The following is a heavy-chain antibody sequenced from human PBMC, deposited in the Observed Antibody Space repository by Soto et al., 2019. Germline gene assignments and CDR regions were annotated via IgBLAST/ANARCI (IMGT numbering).Heavy chain of an antibody. CDR1: GFTFSSYA. CDR2: ISYDGSNK. J-gene: IGHJ5*02. Sequence: GGSLRLSCAASGFTFSSYAMHWVRQAPGKGLEWVAVISYDGSNKYYADSVKGRFTISRDNSKNTLYLQMNSLRAEDTAVYYCARDAVVVPAARGRWFDPWGQGTLVTVSS. CDR3: ARDAVVVPAARGRWFDP. V-gene: IGHV3-30-3*01. D-gene: IGHD2-2*01.